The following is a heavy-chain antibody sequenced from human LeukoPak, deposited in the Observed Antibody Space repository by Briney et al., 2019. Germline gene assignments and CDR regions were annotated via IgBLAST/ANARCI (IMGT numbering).Heavy chain of an antibody. CDR3: AKSGPPRWGIWFGEY. CDR2: ISWNSGSI. V-gene: IGHV3-9*01. CDR1: GFTFDDYA. J-gene: IGHJ4*02. Sequence: GGSLRLSCAASGFTFDDYAMHWVRQAPGKGLEWVSGISWNSGSIGYADSVKGRFTISRDNAKNSLYLQMNSLRAEDTAVYYCAKSGPPRWGIWFGEYWGQGTLVAVSS. D-gene: IGHD3-10*01.